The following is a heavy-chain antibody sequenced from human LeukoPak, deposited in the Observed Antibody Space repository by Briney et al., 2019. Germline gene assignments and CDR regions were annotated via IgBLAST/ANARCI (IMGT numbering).Heavy chain of an antibody. D-gene: IGHD2-2*01. J-gene: IGHJ6*02. V-gene: IGHV4-59*01. CDR2: IYYSGST. CDR1: GVSISSYN. Sequence: SETLSLTCTVSGVSISSYNWSWIRQPPGKGLEWIGHIYYSGSTNYNPSLKSRVTISVDTSKNQFSLKLSSVTAADTAVYYCARELVVPAAMPELDYYYYGMDVWGQGTTVTVSS. CDR3: ARELVVPAAMPELDYYYYGMDV.